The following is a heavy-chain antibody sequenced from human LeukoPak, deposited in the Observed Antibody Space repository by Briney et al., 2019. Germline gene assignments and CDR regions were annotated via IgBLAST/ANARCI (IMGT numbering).Heavy chain of an antibody. J-gene: IGHJ4*02. CDR2: IDADGSSA. CDR3: AEEVGATYPTFDY. V-gene: IGHV3-74*01. D-gene: IGHD1-26*01. Sequence: GGSLRLSCAASGITFSYYWMHWVRQAPGKGLVWVSRIDADGSSATYADSVKGRFTISRDNPKNTLHLQMNSLRAEDTAVYYCAEEVGATYPTFDYWGQGTLGTVSS. CDR1: GITFSYYW.